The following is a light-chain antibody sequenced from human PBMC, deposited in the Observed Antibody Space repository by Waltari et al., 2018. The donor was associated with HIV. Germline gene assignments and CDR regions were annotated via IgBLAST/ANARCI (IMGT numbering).Light chain of an antibody. CDR1: QTITSNY. CDR2: GAS. CDR3: HQYGETSYT. Sequence: LVLTQSPGTLSLSPGERVSLSCRASQTITSNYLAWFQQKPGQAPRLLIYGASNRATGIPDRFRGSGSGTDFTLTISRLEPEDFAVYYCHQYGETSYTFGQGTKLEIK. V-gene: IGKV3-20*01. J-gene: IGKJ2*01.